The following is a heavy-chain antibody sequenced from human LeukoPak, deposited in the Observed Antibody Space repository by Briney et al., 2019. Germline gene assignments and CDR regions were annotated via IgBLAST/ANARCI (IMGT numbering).Heavy chain of an antibody. V-gene: IGHV4-34*01. CDR3: ARVIRTTGYYSNPKSGSFDF. CDR1: GGSFSGYY. Sequence: SETLSLTCAVYGGSFSGYYWSWIRQPPGKGLEWIGEINHSGSTNYNPSLKSRVTISVDTSKNQFSLKLSSVTAADTAVYYCARVIRTTGYYSNPKSGSFDFWGQGTPVTVSS. CDR2: INHSGST. J-gene: IGHJ4*02. D-gene: IGHD3-9*01.